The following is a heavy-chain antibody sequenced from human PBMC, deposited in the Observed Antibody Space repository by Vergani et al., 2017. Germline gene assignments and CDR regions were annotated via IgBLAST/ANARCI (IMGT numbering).Heavy chain of an antibody. Sequence: EVQLVESGGGLVKPGGSLRLSCAASGFTFSSYSMNWVRQAPGKGLEWVSVIKSDGRTSYAESVRGRFTISRDTSRNAVYLQMNILRVEDTGVYYCTRSECSGTTCYGHYFDLWGHGILVTVSS. CDR3: TRSECSGTTCYGHYFDL. CDR2: IKSDGRT. J-gene: IGHJ4*01. CDR1: GFTFSSYS. V-gene: IGHV3-66*02. D-gene: IGHD2-15*01.